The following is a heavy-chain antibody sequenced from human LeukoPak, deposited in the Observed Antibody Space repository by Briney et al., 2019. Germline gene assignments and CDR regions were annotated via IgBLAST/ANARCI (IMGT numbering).Heavy chain of an antibody. CDR1: GFTFSSYA. D-gene: IGHD4-23*01. V-gene: IGHV3-30*04. Sequence: GGSLRLSCAASGFTFSSYAMHRVRQAPGKGLEWVAVISYDGSNKYYADSVKGRFTISRDNSKNTLYLQMNSLRAEDTAVYYCARSVVLDAFDIWGQGTMVTVSS. J-gene: IGHJ3*02. CDR2: ISYDGSNK. CDR3: ARSVVLDAFDI.